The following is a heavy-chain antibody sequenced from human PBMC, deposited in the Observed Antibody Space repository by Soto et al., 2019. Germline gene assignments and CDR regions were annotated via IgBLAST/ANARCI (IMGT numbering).Heavy chain of an antibody. CDR2: IFYTGST. D-gene: IGHD3-9*01. CDR1: GGSVDSNRYY. V-gene: IGHV4-39*07. CDR3: ARGGYDILTGYHGVWFDP. J-gene: IGHJ5*02. Sequence: PSETLSLTCTVSGGSVDSNRYYWAWIRQPPGKGLEWIGSIFYTGSTYYSTSLKNRVTISVDTSKNQFSMKLSSVTAAVTVVFYCARGGYDILTGYHGVWFDPWGQGTLVTVSS.